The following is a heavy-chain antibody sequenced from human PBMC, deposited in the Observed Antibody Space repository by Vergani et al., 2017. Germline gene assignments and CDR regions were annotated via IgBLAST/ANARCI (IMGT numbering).Heavy chain of an antibody. CDR1: FDSIRNLY. CDR3: ASDTHSGQRADR. Sequence: QVQLQESGPGLVRSSETLSLTCSVPFDSIRNLYCNWIRQPPGKGLGWIGFIHYSENTNYNPPLKTRVTISVDTSKNQFSLTLTSVTAADTAVYYCASDTHSGQRADRWGQGILVTVTS. J-gene: IGHJ5*02. CDR2: IHYSENT. V-gene: IGHV4-59*11. D-gene: IGHD6-19*01.